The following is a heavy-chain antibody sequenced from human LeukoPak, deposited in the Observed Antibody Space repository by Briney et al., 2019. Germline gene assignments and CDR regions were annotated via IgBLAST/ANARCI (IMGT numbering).Heavy chain of an antibody. D-gene: IGHD4-11*01. J-gene: IGHJ4*02. Sequence: GGSLRLSCAVSGFTFSSYTMNWVRQAPGKGLEWVSSISTSSSYTYYADSVKGRFTISRDNDKNSLYLQMNSLRAEDTAAYFCARDLEDYNNYGEMAIWGQGTLVTVSS. CDR3: ARDLEDYNNYGEMAI. V-gene: IGHV3-21*01. CDR1: GFTFSSYT. CDR2: ISTSSSYT.